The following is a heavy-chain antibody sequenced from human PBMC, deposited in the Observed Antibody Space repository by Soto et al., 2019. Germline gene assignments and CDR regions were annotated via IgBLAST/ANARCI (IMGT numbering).Heavy chain of an antibody. V-gene: IGHV3-23*01. CDR2: ISGSGGST. Sequence: GGSLRLSCAASGFTFSSYAMSWVRQAPGKGLEWVSAISGSGGSTYYADSVKGRFTISGDNSKNTLYLQMNSLRAEDTAVYYCAKDLTGSGSYRLRFGYYFDYWGQGTLVTVSS. J-gene: IGHJ4*02. D-gene: IGHD3-10*01. CDR3: AKDLTGSGSYRLRFGYYFDY. CDR1: GFTFSSYA.